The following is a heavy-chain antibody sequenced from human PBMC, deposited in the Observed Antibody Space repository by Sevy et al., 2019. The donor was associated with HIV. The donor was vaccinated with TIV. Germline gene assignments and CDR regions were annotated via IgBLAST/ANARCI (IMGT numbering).Heavy chain of an antibody. D-gene: IGHD7-27*01. Sequence: SETLSLKCSVSGGSVNNHYWTWIRQSPGKGLEWLGYAHYSGRPEYNPSFKSRLTISFDMPKNQLSLQLDYVTAADTAIYYWATFGTNFDPRFDPWGQGTLVTVSS. CDR1: GGSVNNHY. V-gene: IGHV4-59*02. CDR3: ATFGTNFDPRFDP. CDR2: AHYSGRP. J-gene: IGHJ5*02.